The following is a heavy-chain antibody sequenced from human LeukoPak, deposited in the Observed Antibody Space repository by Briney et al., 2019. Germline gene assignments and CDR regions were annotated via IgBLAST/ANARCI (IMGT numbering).Heavy chain of an antibody. J-gene: IGHJ4*02. Sequence: PSETLSLTCAVYGGSFSGYYWSWIRQPPGKGLEWIGEINHSGSTNYNPSLKSRVTISVDTSKNQFSLKLSSVTAADTAVYYCARAGPDDYVWDYWGQGTLVTVSS. D-gene: IGHD3-16*01. CDR3: ARAGPDDYVWDY. CDR1: GGSFSGYY. CDR2: INHSGST. V-gene: IGHV4-34*01.